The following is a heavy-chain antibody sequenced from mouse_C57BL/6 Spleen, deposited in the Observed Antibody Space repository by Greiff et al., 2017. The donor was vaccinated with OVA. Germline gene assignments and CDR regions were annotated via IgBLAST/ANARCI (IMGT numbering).Heavy chain of an antibody. CDR2: IDPSDSYT. CDR1: ASHSNSYW. CDR3: ASLYDGYYFDD. J-gene: IGHJ2*01. Sequence: QVHLQPPRPALANHRASVTLSPQAPASHSNSYWMQWVKQRPGQGLEWIGEIDPSDSYTNYNQKFKGKATLTVDTSSSTAYMQLSSLTSEDSAVYYCASLYDGYYFDDWGQGTTLTVSS. V-gene: IGHV1-50*01. D-gene: IGHD2-3*01.